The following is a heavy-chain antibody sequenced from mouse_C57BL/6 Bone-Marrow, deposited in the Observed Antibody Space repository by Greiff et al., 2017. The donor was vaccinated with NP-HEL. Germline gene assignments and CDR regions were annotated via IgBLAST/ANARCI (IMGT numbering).Heavy chain of an antibody. D-gene: IGHD2-1*01. CDR2: ISWDDAK. V-gene: IGHV8-12*01. Sequence: QVTLKVSGPGILQSSQTLSLPCSFSGFSLSTSGMGVSWIRQPSGKGLEWLAHISWDDAKRYNPSLKSRPTISKDTSRNQVFLKITSVDTADTATYYCARRIYYGNYGYFDVWGTGTTVTVSS. J-gene: IGHJ1*03. CDR3: ARRIYYGNYGYFDV. CDR1: GFSLSTSGMG.